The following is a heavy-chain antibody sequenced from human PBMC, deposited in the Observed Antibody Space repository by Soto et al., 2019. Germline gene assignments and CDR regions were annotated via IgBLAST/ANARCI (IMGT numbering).Heavy chain of an antibody. CDR3: ARSNPPRLIDY. J-gene: IGHJ4*02. CDR1: GGSISSYY. CDR2: IYYSGST. Sequence: PSETLSLTCTVSGGSISSYYWSWIRQPPGKGLEWIGYIYYSGSTNYNPSLKSRVTISVDTSKNQFSLKLSSVTAADTAVYYCARSNPPRLIDYWGQGTLVTVSS. V-gene: IGHV4-59*12.